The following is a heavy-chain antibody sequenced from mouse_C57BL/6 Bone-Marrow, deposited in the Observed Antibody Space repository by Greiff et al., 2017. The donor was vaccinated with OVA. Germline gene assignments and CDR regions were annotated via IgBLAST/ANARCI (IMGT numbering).Heavy chain of an antibody. CDR2: INPNNGGT. CDR1: GYTFTDYN. V-gene: IGHV1-22*01. D-gene: IGHD3-1*01. CDR3: ARWGAGAHDFDY. J-gene: IGHJ2*01. Sequence: EVQLQQSGPELVKPGASVKMSCKASGYTFTDYNMHWVKQSHGKSLEWIGYINPNNGGTSYNQKFKGKATLTVNKSSSTAYMELRSLTSEDSAVYYCARWGAGAHDFDYWGQGTTLTVSS.